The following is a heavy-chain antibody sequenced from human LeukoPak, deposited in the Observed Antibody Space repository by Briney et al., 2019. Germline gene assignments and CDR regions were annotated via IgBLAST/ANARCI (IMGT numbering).Heavy chain of an antibody. CDR1: GFTFSSYA. J-gene: IGHJ4*02. CDR2: ISYDGSNE. V-gene: IGHV3-30*01. CDR3: ARARRASIAAAGTW. Sequence: PGRSLRLSCAASGFTFSSYAMHWVRQAPGKGLEWVAVISYDGSNEYYADSVKGRFTISRDNSKNTLYLQMNSLRAEDTAVYYCARARRASIAAAGTWWGQGTLVTVSS. D-gene: IGHD6-13*01.